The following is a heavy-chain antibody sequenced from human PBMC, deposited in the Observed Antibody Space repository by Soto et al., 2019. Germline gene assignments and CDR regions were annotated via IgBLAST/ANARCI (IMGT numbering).Heavy chain of an antibody. CDR1: CGNFSSYA. J-gene: IGHJ6*02. CDR2: IIPISDTT. CDR3: ARSQGSSTSLEIYYYYYYGMDV. D-gene: IGHD2-2*01. Sequence: QVQLVQSGAEVKKPGSSVKVSCKASCGNFSSYAISWVRQAPGQGLEWMGGIIPISDTTNYAQKFQGRVTITADESTSTAYMELSSLRSEDTAVYYCARSQGSSTSLEIYYYYYYGMDVWGQGTTVTVSS. V-gene: IGHV1-69*01.